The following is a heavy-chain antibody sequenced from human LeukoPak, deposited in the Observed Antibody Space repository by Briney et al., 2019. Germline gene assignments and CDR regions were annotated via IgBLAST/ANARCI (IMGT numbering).Heavy chain of an antibody. CDR2: INHSGST. J-gene: IGHJ4*02. CDR3: ARGPQGVWFGELPN. D-gene: IGHD3-10*01. Sequence: SETLSLTCAVYGGSFSGYYWSWIRQPPGKGLEWIGEINHSGSTNYNPSLKSRVTISVGTSKNQFSLKLSSVTAADTAVYYCARGPQGVWFGELPNWGQGTLVTVSS. CDR1: GGSFSGYY. V-gene: IGHV4-34*01.